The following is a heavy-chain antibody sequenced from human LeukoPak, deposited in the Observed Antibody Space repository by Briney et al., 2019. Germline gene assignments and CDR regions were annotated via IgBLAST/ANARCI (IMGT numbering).Heavy chain of an antibody. CDR3: ATYRQVLLPFES. CDR1: GFTFSSYG. CDR2: ISGSGGNT. J-gene: IGHJ4*02. D-gene: IGHD5-18*01. Sequence: GGSLRLSCAASGFTFSSYGMSWVRQAPGKGLEWVSAISGSGGNTYYADSVKGRFTISRDNSKSTLYLQMNSLRVEDTAIYYCATYRQVLLPFESWGQGTLVTVSS. V-gene: IGHV3-23*01.